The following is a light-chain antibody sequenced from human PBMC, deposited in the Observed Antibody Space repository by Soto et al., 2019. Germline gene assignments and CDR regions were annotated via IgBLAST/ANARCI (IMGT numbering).Light chain of an antibody. CDR3: SSYTTTNTWV. V-gene: IGLV2-14*03. J-gene: IGLJ3*02. Sequence: QSALTQPASVSGSPGQSITIPCTGTGSSLGSYNYVSWYQQHPGKVPKLIISDVGDRPSGVSDRFSGSKSGNTASLTISGLQAEDEADYYCSSYTTTNTWVFGGGTKLTVL. CDR1: GSSLGSYNY. CDR2: DVG.